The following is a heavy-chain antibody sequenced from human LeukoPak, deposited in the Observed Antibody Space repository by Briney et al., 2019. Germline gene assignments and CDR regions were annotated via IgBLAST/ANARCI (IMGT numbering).Heavy chain of an antibody. J-gene: IGHJ6*02. V-gene: IGHV3-23*01. CDR1: GFTFSSYG. D-gene: IGHD6-6*01. CDR3: AKDWQLVLGYYYGMDV. CDR2: ISGSGGST. Sequence: GGSLRLSCAASGFTFSSYGMHWVRQAPGKGLEWVSAISGSGGSTYYADSVKGRFTISRDNSKNTLYLQMNSLRAEDTAVYYCAKDWQLVLGYYYGMDVWGQGTTVTVSS.